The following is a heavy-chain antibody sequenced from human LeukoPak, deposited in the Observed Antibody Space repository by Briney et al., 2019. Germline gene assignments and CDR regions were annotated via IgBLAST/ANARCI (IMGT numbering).Heavy chain of an antibody. CDR2: INPNSGGT. D-gene: IGHD6-6*01. CDR1: GYTFTGYY. V-gene: IGHV1-2*04. CDR3: ARGKPMGKPIEYSSSVRYGNWFDP. J-gene: IGHJ5*02. Sequence: GASVKVSCKASGYTFTGYYMHWVRQAPGQGLEWMGWINPNSGGTNYAQKFQGWVTMTRDTSISTAYMELSRLRSDDTAVYHCARGKPMGKPIEYSSSVRYGNWFDPWGQGTLVTVSS.